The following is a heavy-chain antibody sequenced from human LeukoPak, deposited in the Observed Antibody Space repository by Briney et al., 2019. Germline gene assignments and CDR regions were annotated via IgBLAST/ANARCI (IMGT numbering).Heavy chain of an antibody. CDR1: GFTFSSYS. Sequence: GGSLRLSCAASGFTFSSYSMNWVRQAPGKGLEWVSYIRSSSTIYYADSVKGRFTISRDNAKNSLYLQMNSLREEDTAVYYCARGEEGLTSEGGQGTLVTVSS. J-gene: IGHJ4*02. CDR3: ARGEEGLTSE. D-gene: IGHD4-11*01. V-gene: IGHV3-48*02. CDR2: IRSSSTI.